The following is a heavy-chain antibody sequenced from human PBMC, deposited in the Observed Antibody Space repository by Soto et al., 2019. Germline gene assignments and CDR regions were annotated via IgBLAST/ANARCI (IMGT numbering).Heavy chain of an antibody. Sequence: SETLSLTCTVSGGSISSGGYYWSWIRQHPGKGLEWIGYIYYSGSTYYNPSLKSRVTISVDTSKNQFSLKLSSVTAADTAVYYCASNGYLGYCSGGSCPTGVYYMDVWGKGTTVTVSS. CDR2: IYYSGST. D-gene: IGHD2-15*01. CDR1: GGSISSGGYY. V-gene: IGHV4-31*03. CDR3: ASNGYLGYCSGGSCPTGVYYMDV. J-gene: IGHJ6*03.